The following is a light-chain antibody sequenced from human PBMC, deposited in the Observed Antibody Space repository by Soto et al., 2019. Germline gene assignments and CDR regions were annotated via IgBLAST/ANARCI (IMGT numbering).Light chain of an antibody. CDR1: QSISSN. V-gene: IGKV3-15*01. CDR3: QQYNNWPYT. J-gene: IGKJ2*01. CDR2: RTS. Sequence: EILMTQSPATLSVSPGERATLSCRASQSISSNLAWYQQKPGQAPRLLMFRTSSRATGFPARFSGSGSGTEFNLTISSLQSEDFEVYYCQQYNNWPYTFGQGTKVDIK.